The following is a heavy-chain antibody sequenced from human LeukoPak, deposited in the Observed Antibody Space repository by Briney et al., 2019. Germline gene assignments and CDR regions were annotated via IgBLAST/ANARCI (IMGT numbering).Heavy chain of an antibody. CDR3: AQVGATGY. Sequence: GGSLRLSCAASGFTFEEYGINWVRQAPGKGLVWVSRISPDGSGTNYADSVKGRFTISRDNAKNTLYLQMNSLRAEDAAVYYCAQVGATGYWGRGTLVTVSS. D-gene: IGHD1-26*01. CDR1: GFTFEEYG. V-gene: IGHV3-74*01. CDR2: ISPDGSGT. J-gene: IGHJ4*02.